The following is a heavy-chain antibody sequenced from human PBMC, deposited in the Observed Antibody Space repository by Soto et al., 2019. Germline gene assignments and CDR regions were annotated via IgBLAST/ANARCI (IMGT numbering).Heavy chain of an antibody. CDR2: IYWDDDK. CDR3: ATRRIGVPQWSYGAFVS. Sequence: QITWRESGPTLVKPTQTLTLTCTFSGFSLSTSGVGVGWFRQPPGKDLEWLVFIYWDDDKRYSPSLRSRLDITNATSKNQVVLTRTTVDPRDTATYFCATRRIGVPQWSYGAFVSWGQGTLVAVSS. V-gene: IGHV2-5*02. CDR1: GFSLSTSGVG. J-gene: IGHJ4*02. D-gene: IGHD5-18*01.